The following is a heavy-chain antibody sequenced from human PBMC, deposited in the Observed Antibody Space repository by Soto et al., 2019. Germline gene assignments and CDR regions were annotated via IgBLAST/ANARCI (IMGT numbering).Heavy chain of an antibody. V-gene: IGHV3-33*01. CDR1: GFTFSSYG. CDR3: ARPTTTYQDYFYGEDYFDY. J-gene: IGHJ4*02. CDR2: IWYDGSNK. D-gene: IGHD2-2*01. Sequence: GGSLRLSCAASGFTFSSYGMHWVRQAPGKGLEWVAVIWYDGSNKYYADSVKGRFTISRDNSKNTLYPQMNSLRAEDTAVYYCARPTTTYQDYFYGEDYFDYWGQGTLVTVSS.